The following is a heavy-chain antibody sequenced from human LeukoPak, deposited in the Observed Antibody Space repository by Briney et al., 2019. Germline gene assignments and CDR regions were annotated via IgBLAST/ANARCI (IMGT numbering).Heavy chain of an antibody. CDR1: GFTFRSYW. V-gene: IGHV3-7*01. CDR3: AREELKYSGYSLFDY. CDR2: IKQDGSEK. D-gene: IGHD5-12*01. Sequence: GGSLRLSCAASGFTFRSYWMSWVRQAPGKGLEWVANIKQDGSEKYYVDSVKGRFTISRDNAKNSLDLRMNSLSAEDTAVYYCAREELKYSGYSLFDYWGQGILVTVSS. J-gene: IGHJ4*02.